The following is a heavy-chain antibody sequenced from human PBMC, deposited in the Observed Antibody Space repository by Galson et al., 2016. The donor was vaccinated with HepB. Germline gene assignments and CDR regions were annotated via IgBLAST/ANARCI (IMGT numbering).Heavy chain of an antibody. V-gene: IGHV3-73*01. CDR3: TKRPDAVDMGTTPLES. CDR1: GFIVSGSA. Sequence: SLRLSCAVSGFIVSGSAMHWVRQASGKGLEWVGRIRTKANHHATTYAASVKGRFTISRDDSKNTAYLQMNSLKTEDPAVYYCTKRPDAVDMGTTPLESWGQGTLVAVSS. J-gene: IGHJ5*01. CDR2: IRTKANHHAT. D-gene: IGHD1-7*01.